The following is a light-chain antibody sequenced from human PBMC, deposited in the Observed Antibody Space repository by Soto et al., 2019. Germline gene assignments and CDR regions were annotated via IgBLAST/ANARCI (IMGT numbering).Light chain of an antibody. CDR2: AAS. V-gene: IGKV1-39*01. Sequence: DIQMTQSPSSLSASLGDRFTITCLASQSISSYLNCYQQKPGKAPKLLIYAASSLQSGVPPRFSGSGSGTHFTLTISSLQPEDFATYYCQQSYSTPLTFGGGTKVDIK. J-gene: IGKJ4*01. CDR1: QSISSY. CDR3: QQSYSTPLT.